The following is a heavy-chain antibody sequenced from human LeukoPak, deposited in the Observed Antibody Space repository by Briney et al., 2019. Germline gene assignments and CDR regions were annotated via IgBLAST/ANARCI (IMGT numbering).Heavy chain of an antibody. CDR1: GYSISSGYY. J-gene: IGHJ5*02. CDR2: IYHSGST. Sequence: SETLSLTCAVSGYSISSGYYWGWIRPPPGKGLEWIGSIYHSGSTYYNPSLKSRVTISVDTSKNQFSLKLSSVTAADTAVYYCACSIAVADGWFDPWGQGTLVTVSS. V-gene: IGHV4-38-2*01. D-gene: IGHD6-19*01. CDR3: ACSIAVADGWFDP.